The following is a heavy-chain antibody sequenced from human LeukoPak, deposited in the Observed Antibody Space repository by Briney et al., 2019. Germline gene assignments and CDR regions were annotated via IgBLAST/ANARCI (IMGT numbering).Heavy chain of an antibody. Sequence: SETLSLTCTVSGGSISSSSYYWGWIRQPPGKGLEWIGSIYYSGSTYYNPFLKSRVTISVDTSKNQFSLKLSSVTAADTAVYYCARGARVPAARTYYMDVWGKGTTVTVSS. CDR2: IYYSGST. CDR3: ARGARVPAARTYYMDV. J-gene: IGHJ6*03. D-gene: IGHD2-2*01. CDR1: GGSISSSSYY. V-gene: IGHV4-39*07.